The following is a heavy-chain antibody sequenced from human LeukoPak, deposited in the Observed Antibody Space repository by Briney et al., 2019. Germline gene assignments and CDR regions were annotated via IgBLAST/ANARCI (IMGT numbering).Heavy chain of an antibody. V-gene: IGHV3-64*01. J-gene: IGHJ3*02. CDR1: GFTFSSYA. CDR3: TTVGSRYADAFDI. Sequence: PGGSLRLSCAASGFTFSSYAMHWVRQAPGKGLEYVSAISSNGGSTYYANSVKGRFTISRDNSKNTLYLQMNSLKTEDTAVYYCTTVGSRYADAFDIWGQGTMVTVSS. CDR2: ISSNGGST. D-gene: IGHD3-9*01.